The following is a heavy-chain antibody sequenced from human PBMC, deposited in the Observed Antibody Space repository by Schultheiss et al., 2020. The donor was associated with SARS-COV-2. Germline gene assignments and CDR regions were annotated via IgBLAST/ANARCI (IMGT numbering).Heavy chain of an antibody. V-gene: IGHV3-30*04. Sequence: GGSLRLSCAASGFTFSNYAMHWVRQAPGKGLEWVAVISYDGSNKYYADSVKGRFTISRDNSKNSLYLQMNSLRTEDTAVYYCARGTHWFDPWGQGTLVTVSS. CDR3: ARGTHWFDP. CDR2: ISYDGSNK. CDR1: GFTFSNYA. J-gene: IGHJ5*02.